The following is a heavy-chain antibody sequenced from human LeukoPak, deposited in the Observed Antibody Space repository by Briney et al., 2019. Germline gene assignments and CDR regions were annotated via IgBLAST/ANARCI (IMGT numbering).Heavy chain of an antibody. CDR3: AKWGDYDVLTGYYVPDY. J-gene: IGHJ4*02. CDR2: ILGRGGST. D-gene: IGHD3-9*01. V-gene: IGHV3-23*01. CDR1: GFTFSNYA. Sequence: GGSLRLSCAASGFTFSNYAMSWVRQAPGKGREWVSAILGRGGSTSYADSVKGRFTVSRDNSKSTLYLQMNSLRAEDTALYYCAKWGDYDVLTGYYVPDYWGQGTLVTVSS.